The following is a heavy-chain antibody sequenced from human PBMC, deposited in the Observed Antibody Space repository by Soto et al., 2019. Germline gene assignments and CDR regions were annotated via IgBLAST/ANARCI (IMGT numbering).Heavy chain of an antibody. D-gene: IGHD4-17*01. CDR2: ISWNSGSI. CDR3: AKASVTHRVFDY. Sequence: GGSLRLSCAASGFTFDDYAMHWVRQAPGKGLEWVSGISWNSGSIGYADSVKGRFTISRDNAKNSLYLQMNSLRAEDTALYYCAKASVTHRVFDYWGQGTLVTVSS. CDR1: GFTFDDYA. V-gene: IGHV3-9*01. J-gene: IGHJ4*02.